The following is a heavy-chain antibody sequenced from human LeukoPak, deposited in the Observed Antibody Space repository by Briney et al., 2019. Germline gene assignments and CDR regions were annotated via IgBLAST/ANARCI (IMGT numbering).Heavy chain of an antibody. D-gene: IGHD2-21*02. CDR3: AGQRGGGDCHDY. J-gene: IGHJ4*02. V-gene: IGHV4-34*01. CDR2: INHSGST. Sequence: NASETLSLTCAVYGGSFSGYYWSWIRQPPGKGLEWIGEINHSGSTNYNPSLKSRVTISVDTSKNQFSLNLSSVTAADTAVYYCAGQRGGGDCHDYWGQGTLVTVSS. CDR1: GGSFSGYY.